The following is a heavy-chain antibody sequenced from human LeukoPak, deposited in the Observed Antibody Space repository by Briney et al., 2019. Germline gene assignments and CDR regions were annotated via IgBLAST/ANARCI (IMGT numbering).Heavy chain of an antibody. J-gene: IGHJ4*02. CDR2: ISGSGGST. CDR1: GFTFSSYA. Sequence: GGSLRLSCAASGFTFSSYAMSWVRQAPGKGLEWVSGISGSGGSTYYADSVKGRFTISRDNSKNTVYLQMNSLRAEDTAAYYCAKGTEYYGSGSHFDYWGQGALVIVSS. D-gene: IGHD3-10*01. CDR3: AKGTEYYGSGSHFDY. V-gene: IGHV3-23*01.